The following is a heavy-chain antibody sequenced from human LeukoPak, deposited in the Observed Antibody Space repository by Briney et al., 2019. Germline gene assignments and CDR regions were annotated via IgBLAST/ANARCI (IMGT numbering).Heavy chain of an antibody. Sequence: SETLSLTCTVSGGSISGYYWSWIRQPPGKGLEWIGYNYYNENTNYNPSLKSRVTISVDTSKNQFSLKLTSVTAADTAVYYCARDLKGSSGWYDYWGQGTLVTVSS. CDR3: ARDLKGSSGWYDY. CDR1: GGSISGYY. D-gene: IGHD6-19*01. J-gene: IGHJ4*02. CDR2: NYYNENT. V-gene: IGHV4-59*01.